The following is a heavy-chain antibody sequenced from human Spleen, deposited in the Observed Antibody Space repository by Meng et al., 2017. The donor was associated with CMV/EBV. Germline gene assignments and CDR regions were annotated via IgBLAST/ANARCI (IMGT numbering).Heavy chain of an antibody. CDR2: INHSGST. D-gene: IGHD1-1*01. V-gene: IGHV4-34*01. CDR1: GGSFSGYY. CDR3: ARSRWSAGNAFLFDY. J-gene: IGHJ4*02. Sequence: QVQLQQWGAGLLKPAETLSLTCAVYGGSFSGYYWSWIRQPPGKGLEWIGEINHSGSTNYNPSLKSRVTMSVDTSKNQFSLKLSSVTAADTAVYYCARSRWSAGNAFLFDYWGQGTLVTVSS.